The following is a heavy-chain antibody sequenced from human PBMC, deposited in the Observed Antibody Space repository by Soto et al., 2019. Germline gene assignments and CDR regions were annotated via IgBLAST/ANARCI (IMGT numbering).Heavy chain of an antibody. V-gene: IGHV3-23*01. CDR1: GFTFSDYY. Sequence: GGSLRLSCAASGFTFSDYYMSWIRQATGKGLEWASTISTGGGSTYYADSVKGRFAISRDNSKNTLYLQMSSLGAEDTAVYYCAKRLTYSSSWYYFESWGQGTLVTVSS. CDR3: AKRLTYSSSWYYFES. J-gene: IGHJ4*02. CDR2: ISTGGGST. D-gene: IGHD6-13*01.